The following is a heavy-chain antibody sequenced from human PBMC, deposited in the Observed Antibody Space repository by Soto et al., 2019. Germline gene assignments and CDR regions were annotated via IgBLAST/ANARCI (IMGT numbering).Heavy chain of an antibody. D-gene: IGHD6-13*01. Sequence: QVQLVQSGAEVKKPGSSVKVSCKASGGTFSSYTISWVRQAPGQGLEWMGRIIPILGIANYAQKFQGRVTMTADKATSTAYMELSSLRSEDTAVYYCARDHAAAGTGDYWGQGTLVTVSS. CDR2: IIPILGIA. J-gene: IGHJ4*02. V-gene: IGHV1-69*08. CDR3: ARDHAAAGTGDY. CDR1: GGTFSSYT.